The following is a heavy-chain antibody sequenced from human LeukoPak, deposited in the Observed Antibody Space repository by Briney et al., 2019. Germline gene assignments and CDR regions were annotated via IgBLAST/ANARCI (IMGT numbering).Heavy chain of an antibody. J-gene: IGHJ3*02. D-gene: IGHD3-3*01. V-gene: IGHV1-69*05. Sequence: SVKVSCKASGGTFSSYAISWVRQAPGQGLEWMGRIIPIFGTANYAQKFQGRVTITTDESTSTAYMELSSLRSKEPAVYYCARTEYDFWSGNTGGAFDIWGQGTMVTVSS. CDR3: ARTEYDFWSGNTGGAFDI. CDR1: GGTFSSYA. CDR2: IIPIFGTA.